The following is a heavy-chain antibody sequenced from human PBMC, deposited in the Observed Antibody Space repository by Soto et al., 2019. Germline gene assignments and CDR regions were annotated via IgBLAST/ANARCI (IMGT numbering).Heavy chain of an antibody. J-gene: IGHJ4*02. CDR1: GFTFTSYA. V-gene: IGHV1-3*01. Sequence: QVHLVQSGAEVKKPGASVKVSCKASGFTFTSYALHWVRQAPGHRLEWLGWINAANGDTMYSQKFQGRVTIITDTSASTAYMDLSSLKSEDTAVYYCARDPRIGYYDYWGQGTLVTVSS. CDR2: INAANGDT. CDR3: ARDPRIGYYDY.